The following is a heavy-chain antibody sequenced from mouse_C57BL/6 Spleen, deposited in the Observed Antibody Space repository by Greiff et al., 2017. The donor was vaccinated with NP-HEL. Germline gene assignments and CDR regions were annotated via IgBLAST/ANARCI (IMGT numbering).Heavy chain of an antibody. CDR1: GYTFTEYT. J-gene: IGHJ3*01. Sequence: QVQLQQSGAELVKPGASVKLSCKASGYTFTEYTIHWVKQRSGQGLEWIGWFYPGSGSIKYNEKFKDRATLTADKSSSTVYMELSRLTSEDSAVYFCARHEGKDYYDYPYFAYWGQGTLVTVSA. CDR2: FYPGSGSI. D-gene: IGHD2-4*01. CDR3: ARHEGKDYYDYPYFAY. V-gene: IGHV1-62-2*01.